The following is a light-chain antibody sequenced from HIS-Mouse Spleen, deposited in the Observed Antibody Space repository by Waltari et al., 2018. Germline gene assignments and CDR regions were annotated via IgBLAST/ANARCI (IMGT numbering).Light chain of an antibody. V-gene: IGKV1-5*03. CDR3: QQYNSYST. CDR2: KAS. J-gene: IGKJ1*01. CDR1: QSISSW. Sequence: DIQMTQSPSTLSASVGDRVTIPCRASQSISSWLAWYQQKPGKAHNLLIYKASSLESGVPSRFSGSGSGTEFTLTISSLQPDDFATYYCQQYNSYSTFGQGTKVEIK.